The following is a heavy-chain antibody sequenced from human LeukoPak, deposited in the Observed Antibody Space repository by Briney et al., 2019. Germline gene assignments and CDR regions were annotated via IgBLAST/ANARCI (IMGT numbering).Heavy chain of an antibody. CDR1: GFTFSSYA. D-gene: IGHD5-12*01. CDR3: ARDSGYDSGDY. V-gene: IGHV3-30*04. J-gene: IGHJ4*02. CDR2: ISYDGSNK. Sequence: SGGSLRLSCAASGFTFSSYAMHWVRQAPGKGLEWVAVISYDGSNKYYADSVKGRFTISRDNSKNTLYLQMNSLRAEDTAVYYCARDSGYDSGDYWGQGTLVTVSS.